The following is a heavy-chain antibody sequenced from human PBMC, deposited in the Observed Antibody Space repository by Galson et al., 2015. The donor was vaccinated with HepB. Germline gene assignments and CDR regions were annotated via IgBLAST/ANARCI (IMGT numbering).Heavy chain of an antibody. J-gene: IGHJ4*02. D-gene: IGHD3-10*01. V-gene: IGHV2-70*11. CDR2: IDWDDDK. CDR3: ARTSESYYSGEIDY. Sequence: PALVKPTQTLTLTCTFSGFSLSTSGMCVSWIRQPPGKALEWLARIDWDDDKYYSTSLKTRLTISKDTSKNQVVLTMTNMDPVDTATYYCARTSESYYSGEIDYWGQGTLVTVSS. CDR1: GFSLSTSGMC.